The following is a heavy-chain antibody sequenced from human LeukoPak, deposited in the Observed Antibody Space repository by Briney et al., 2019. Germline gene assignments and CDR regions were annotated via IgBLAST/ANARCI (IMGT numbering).Heavy chain of an antibody. CDR3: AKAPYCGGDCYNLDS. Sequence: GGSLRLSCAASGFTFSSYSMNWVRQAPGNGLEWVSSISSSSYIYYADSVKGRFTISRDNAKNSLYLQMNSLRAEDTAVYYCAKAPYCGGDCYNLDSWGQGTLVTVSS. CDR2: ISSSSYI. CDR1: GFTFSSYS. V-gene: IGHV3-21*04. J-gene: IGHJ4*02. D-gene: IGHD2-21*02.